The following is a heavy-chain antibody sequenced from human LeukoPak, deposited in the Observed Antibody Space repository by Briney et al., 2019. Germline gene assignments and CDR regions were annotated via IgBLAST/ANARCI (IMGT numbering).Heavy chain of an antibody. CDR1: GDSVSNSDYA. J-gene: IGHJ3*01. V-gene: IGHV6-1*01. Sequence: PSQTLSLTCVISGDSVSNSDYAWNWIRQSPSRGLEWLGRTYYRSQWRSDYARSVMGRISVDPDTSKNHFCLHLRSVTPDDTAIYYCAGGYAFDVWSQGTMVTVSS. CDR2: TYYRSQWRS. CDR3: AGGYAFDV.